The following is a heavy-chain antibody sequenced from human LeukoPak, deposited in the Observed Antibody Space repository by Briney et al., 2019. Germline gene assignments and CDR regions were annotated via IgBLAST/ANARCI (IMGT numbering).Heavy chain of an antibody. J-gene: IGHJ3*01. CDR3: ARRRSADAFDV. V-gene: IGHV5-51*01. Sequence: RESLKISCKGSEYSFSTYWIGWVRQMPGKGLEWMGSLYPDDSDTRYSATFQGQVTFSVDKSISTAYLQWSSLKASDTAMYFCARRRSADAFDVWGQGTMVIVSS. CDR1: EYSFSTYW. CDR2: LYPDDSDT.